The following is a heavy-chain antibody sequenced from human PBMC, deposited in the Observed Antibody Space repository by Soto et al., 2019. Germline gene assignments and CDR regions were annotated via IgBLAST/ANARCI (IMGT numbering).Heavy chain of an antibody. CDR3: ARGFGRFNY. D-gene: IGHD3-10*01. V-gene: IGHV3-48*03. CDR2: IDGSGATK. J-gene: IGHJ4*02. CDR1: GCTFNDFE. Sequence: EVQLLESGGGLVQPGGSLRLSCGVSGCTFNDFEMNWVRQAPGKGPEWLAYIDGSGATKKYADSVRGRFTISRDNPNHSLFLQLSSLSAADTAIYYCARGFGRFNYWGQGTLVSVSS.